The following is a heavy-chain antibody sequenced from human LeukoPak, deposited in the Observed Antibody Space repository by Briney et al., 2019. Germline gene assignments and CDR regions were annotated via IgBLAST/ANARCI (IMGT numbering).Heavy chain of an antibody. V-gene: IGHV3-23*01. Sequence: GGSLRLSCAASGFTFSSYAMSWVRQAPGKGLEWVSAISGGGGSTYYADSVKGRFTISRDNSKNTLYLQMNSLRAEDTAVYYCAKVGHGDYVYYYYGMDVWGQGTTVTVSS. D-gene: IGHD4-17*01. CDR3: AKVGHGDYVYYYYGMDV. J-gene: IGHJ6*02. CDR1: GFTFSSYA. CDR2: ISGGGGST.